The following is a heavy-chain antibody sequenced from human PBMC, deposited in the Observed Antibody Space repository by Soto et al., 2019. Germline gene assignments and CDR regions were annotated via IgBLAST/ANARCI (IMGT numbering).Heavy chain of an antibody. CDR1: GYSISSGGYY. V-gene: IGHV4-31*03. CDR3: ARVAKQGARLDF. CDR2: IDYSGST. D-gene: IGHD1-26*01. Sequence: QVQLQESGPGLVKPSQTLSLTCTVSGYSISSGGYYWSWIRQHPGNGLEWIGYIDYSGSTYYNPSLKSRVTMSLDTSKNHSPLNLSSVTAADAAMFYCARVAKQGARLDFWGQGTLVTVYS. J-gene: IGHJ4*02.